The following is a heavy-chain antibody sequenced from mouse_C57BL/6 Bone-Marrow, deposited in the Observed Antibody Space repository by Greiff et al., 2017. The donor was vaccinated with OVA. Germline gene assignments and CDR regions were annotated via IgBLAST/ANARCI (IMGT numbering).Heavy chain of an antibody. Sequence: VQLQQSGAELVRPGASVTLSCKASGYTFTDYEMHWVKQTPVHGLEWIGAIDPETGGTAYNQKFKGKAILTADKSSSTAYMELRSLTSEDSAVYYCTRLYYGTGDYWGQGTTLTVSS. CDR3: TRLYYGTGDY. CDR1: GYTFTDYE. D-gene: IGHD1-1*01. J-gene: IGHJ2*01. CDR2: IDPETGGT. V-gene: IGHV1-15*01.